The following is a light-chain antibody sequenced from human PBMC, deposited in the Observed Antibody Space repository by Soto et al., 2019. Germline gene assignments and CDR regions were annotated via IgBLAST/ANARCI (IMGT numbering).Light chain of an antibody. V-gene: IGKV3-20*01. CDR3: HQYGSSPPWT. J-gene: IGKJ1*01. CDR1: QSVSSNF. CDR2: GVS. Sequence: EIVLTQSPGTLSLSPGEGVTLSFRAIQSVSSNFLAWYQQKPGQAPRLLIYGVSSRATGIPDRFSGSGSGTDFTLTISRLQPEDFAVYYCHQYGSSPPWTFGQGTKVDIK.